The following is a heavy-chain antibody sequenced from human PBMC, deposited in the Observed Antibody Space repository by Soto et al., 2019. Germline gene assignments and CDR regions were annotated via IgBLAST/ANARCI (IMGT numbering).Heavy chain of an antibody. CDR1: GFIFSDYS. D-gene: IGHD3-10*01. CDR2: ISSSSTYI. V-gene: IGHV3-21*01. J-gene: IGHJ4*01. CDR3: ARDDHLYGSGSSENAY. Sequence: GGSLRLSCAASGFIFSDYSMNWVRQAPGKGLEWVSAISSSSTYIYYADSMRGRFIVSRDNAKNSLYLQMNSLRAEDTAIYYCARDDHLYGSGSSENAYWGHRTLVTVSS.